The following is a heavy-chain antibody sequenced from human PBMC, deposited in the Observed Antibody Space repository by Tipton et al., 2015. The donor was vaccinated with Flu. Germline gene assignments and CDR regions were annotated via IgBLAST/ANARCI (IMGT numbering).Heavy chain of an antibody. CDR1: GFIFDTYW. V-gene: IGHV3-7*01. Sequence: SLRLSCAASGFIFDTYWMTWVRQAPGKGLEWVANIKQDGSQKYYVDSVKGRFTISRDNAKNSLYLQMNSLRVEDTAVYYCVRAIAAAGSRWGQGTLVTVSS. D-gene: IGHD6-13*01. CDR3: VRAIAAAGSR. J-gene: IGHJ4*02. CDR2: IKQDGSQK.